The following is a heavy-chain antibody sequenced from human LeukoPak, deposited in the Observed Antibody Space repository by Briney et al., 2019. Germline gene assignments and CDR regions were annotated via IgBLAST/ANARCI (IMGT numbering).Heavy chain of an antibody. CDR1: GYRFTSYW. Sequence: GESLKISCKGSGYRFTSYWIGWVRQMPGKGLEWMGIIYPGDSDTRYSPSFEGQVTISADKSITTAYLQWSSLKASDTAMYYXXXXAXXTXXDYWGXGTLVTX. CDR2: IYPGDSDT. J-gene: IGHJ4*02. V-gene: IGHV5-51*01. CDR3: XXXAXXTXXDY.